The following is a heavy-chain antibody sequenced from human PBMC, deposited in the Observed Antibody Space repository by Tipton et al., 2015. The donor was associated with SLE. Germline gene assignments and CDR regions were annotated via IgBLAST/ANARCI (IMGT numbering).Heavy chain of an antibody. Sequence: TLSLTCAVYGGSISSYYWSWIRQPPGKGLEWIGEINHSGSTNYNPSLKSRVTISVDTSKNQFSLKLSSVTAADTAVYYCASNSAGPADYWGQGTLVTVSS. CDR3: ASNSAGPADY. CDR2: INHSGST. CDR1: GGSISSYY. D-gene: IGHD2-21*01. V-gene: IGHV4-34*01. J-gene: IGHJ4*02.